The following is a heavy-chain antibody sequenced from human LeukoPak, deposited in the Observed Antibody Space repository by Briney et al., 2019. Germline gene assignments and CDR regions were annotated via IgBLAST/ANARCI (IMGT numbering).Heavy chain of an antibody. CDR1: GFTVSSNY. CDR2: IHSGGST. V-gene: IGHV3-53*01. J-gene: IGHJ4*02. CDR3: AREGYSSSWGHFDF. Sequence: GESLRLSCAASGFTVSSNYMSWVRQAPGKGLEWVSVIHSGGSTYYADSVKGRFTISRDNSKNMVYLQMNSLRAEDTAVYYCAREGYSSSWGHFDFWGQETLVTVSS. D-gene: IGHD6-13*01.